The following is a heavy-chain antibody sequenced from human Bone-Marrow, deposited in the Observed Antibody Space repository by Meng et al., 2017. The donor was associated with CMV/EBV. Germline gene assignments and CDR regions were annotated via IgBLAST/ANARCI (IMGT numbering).Heavy chain of an antibody. CDR1: GGTFSSYT. CDR2: IIPILGIA. J-gene: IGHJ6*02. Sequence: SVKVSCKASGGTFSSYTISWVRQAPGQGLEWMGRIIPILGIANYAQKFQGRVTITTDESTSTAYMELSSLRSEDTAVYYCARGTIFGVVIGCGMDVWGQGTTVTVSS. CDR3: ARGTIFGVVIGCGMDV. D-gene: IGHD3-3*01. V-gene: IGHV1-69*16.